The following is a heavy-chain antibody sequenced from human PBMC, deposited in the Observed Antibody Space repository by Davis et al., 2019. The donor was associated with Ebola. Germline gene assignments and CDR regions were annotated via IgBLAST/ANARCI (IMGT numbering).Heavy chain of an antibody. CDR1: GFTSSDYY. CDR3: ARKGMITFGGVIVREDYFDY. V-gene: IGHV3-11*01. J-gene: IGHJ4*02. D-gene: IGHD3-16*02. Sequence: PGGSLRLSCAASGFTSSDYYMSWIRQAPGKGLEWVSYISSSGSTIYYADSVKGRFTISRDNAKNSLYLQMNSLRAEDTAVYYCARKGMITFGGVIVREDYFDYWGQGTLVTVSS. CDR2: ISSSGSTI.